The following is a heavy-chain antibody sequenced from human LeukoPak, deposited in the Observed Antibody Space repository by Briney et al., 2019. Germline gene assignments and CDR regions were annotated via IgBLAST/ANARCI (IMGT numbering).Heavy chain of an antibody. J-gene: IGHJ3*02. Sequence: PSETLSLTCTVSGGSTSSYYWSWIRQPPGKGLEWIGYIYYSGSTNYNPSLKSRVTISVDTSKNQFSLKLSSVTAADTAVYYCARHMDYYDSSGFYFDIWGQGTMVTVSS. V-gene: IGHV4-59*08. CDR1: GGSTSSYY. CDR3: ARHMDYYDSSGFYFDI. D-gene: IGHD3-22*01. CDR2: IYYSGST.